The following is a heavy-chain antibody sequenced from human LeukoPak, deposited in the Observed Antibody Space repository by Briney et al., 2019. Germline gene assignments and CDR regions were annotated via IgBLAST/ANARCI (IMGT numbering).Heavy chain of an antibody. D-gene: IGHD6-6*01. CDR2: ITGSGDST. Sequence: GGSLRLSCAASGFTFSSSAMTWVRQGPGKGLEWLSTITGSGDSTYFADSVKGRFTISRDNSNNTLYLQMNSLRVEDTAVYYCAKGXYSTSSAIDYWGQGTLVT. J-gene: IGHJ4*02. CDR1: GFTFSSSA. CDR3: AKGXYSTSSAIDY. V-gene: IGHV3-23*01.